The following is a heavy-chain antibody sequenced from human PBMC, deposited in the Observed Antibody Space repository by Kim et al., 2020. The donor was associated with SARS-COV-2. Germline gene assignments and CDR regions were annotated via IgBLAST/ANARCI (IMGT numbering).Heavy chain of an antibody. CDR1: GGSISSSNW. D-gene: IGHD3-10*01. CDR2: IYHSGST. CDR3: ARDRVVLLWFGESPGWFDP. Sequence: SETLSLTCAVSGGSISSSNWWSWVRQPPGKGLEWIGEIYHSGSTNYNPSLKSRVTISVDKSKNQFSLKLSSVTAADTAVYYCARDRVVLLWFGESPGWFDPWGQGTLVNVSS. J-gene: IGHJ5*02. V-gene: IGHV4-4*02.